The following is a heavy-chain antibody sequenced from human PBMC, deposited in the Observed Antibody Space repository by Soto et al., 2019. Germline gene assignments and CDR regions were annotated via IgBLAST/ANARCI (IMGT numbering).Heavy chain of an antibody. D-gene: IGHD3-10*01. CDR1: GFTFSSYA. Sequence: GGSLRLSCAASGFTFSSYAMSWVRQAPGKGLEWVSSISGSGGGTYYADSVKGRFTISRDNSKNTLYLQTNSLRVEDTAVYYCAKAYYYGPGPWAASFDYWGQGTLVTVSS. CDR3: AKAYYYGPGPWAASFDY. J-gene: IGHJ4*02. V-gene: IGHV3-23*01. CDR2: ISGSGGGT.